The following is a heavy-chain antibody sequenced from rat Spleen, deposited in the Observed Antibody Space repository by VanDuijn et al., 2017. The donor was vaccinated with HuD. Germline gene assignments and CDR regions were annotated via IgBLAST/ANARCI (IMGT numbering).Heavy chain of an antibody. CDR1: GFTFSNYG. V-gene: IGHV5-19*01. CDR2: ISPSGGST. CDR3: TRDGLRFGGYGVMDA. J-gene: IGHJ4*01. Sequence: EVQLVESGGGLVQPGRSLKLSCAASGFTFSNYGMHWIRQAPTKGLEWVASISPSGGSTYYRDSVKGRFTISRDTAQNILYLQMNSLRSEDTATYYCTRDGLRFGGYGVMDAWGQVASVTVSS. D-gene: IGHD1-11*01.